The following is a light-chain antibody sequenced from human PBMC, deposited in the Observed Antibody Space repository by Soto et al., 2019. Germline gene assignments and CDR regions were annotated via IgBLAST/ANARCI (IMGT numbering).Light chain of an antibody. V-gene: IGKV1-5*03. J-gene: IGKJ1*01. CDR1: QSISSW. CDR3: QHYNSYSEA. CDR2: KAS. Sequence: IQMTQSPSTLSASVGDRVTITCRASQSISSWLAWYQQKPGKAPKLLIYKASTLKSGVPSRFSGSGSGTEFTLTISSLQPDDFATYYCQHYNSYSEAFGHGTKV.